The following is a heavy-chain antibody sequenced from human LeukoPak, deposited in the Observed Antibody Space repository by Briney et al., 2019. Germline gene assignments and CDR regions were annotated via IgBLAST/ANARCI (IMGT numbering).Heavy chain of an antibody. CDR1: GGSISSSSYY. V-gene: IGHV4-39*01. Sequence: SETLSLTCTVSGGSISSSSYYWGWIRQPPGKGLKWIGSIYYSGSTYYNPSLKSRVTISVDTSKNQFSLKLSSVTAADTAVYYCANYYSSSYDIDYWGQGTLVTVSS. CDR2: IYYSGST. CDR3: ANYYSSSYDIDY. D-gene: IGHD6-6*01. J-gene: IGHJ4*02.